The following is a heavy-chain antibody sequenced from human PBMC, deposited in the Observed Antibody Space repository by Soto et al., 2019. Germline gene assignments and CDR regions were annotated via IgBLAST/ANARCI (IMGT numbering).Heavy chain of an antibody. D-gene: IGHD6-6*01. J-gene: IGHJ4*02. CDR3: AGGIAARPLGY. CDR1: GGSISSYY. V-gene: IGHV4-59*08. CDR2: IYYSGST. Sequence: PSETLSLTCTVSGGSISSYYWSWIRQPPGKGLEWIGYIYYSGSTNYNPSLKSRVTISVDTSKNQFSLKLSSMTAADTAVYYCAGGIAARPLGYWGQGTLVTSPQ.